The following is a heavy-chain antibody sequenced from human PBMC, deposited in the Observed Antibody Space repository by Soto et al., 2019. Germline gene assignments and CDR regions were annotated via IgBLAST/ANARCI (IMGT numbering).Heavy chain of an antibody. CDR3: ATEGGRALVRFYGMDV. V-gene: IGHV1-24*01. CDR2: FDPEDGET. CDR1: GYTLTELS. Sequence: GASVKVSCKVSGYTLTELSMHWVRQAPGKGLEWMGGFDPEDGETIYARKFQGRVTMTEDTSTDTAYMELSSLRSEDTAVYYCATEGGRALVRFYGMDVWGQGTTVTVSS. J-gene: IGHJ6*02. D-gene: IGHD3-16*02.